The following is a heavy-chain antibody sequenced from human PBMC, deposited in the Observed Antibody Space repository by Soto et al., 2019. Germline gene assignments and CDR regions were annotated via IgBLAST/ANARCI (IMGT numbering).Heavy chain of an antibody. CDR2: ISGSGATV. D-gene: IGHD2-2*01. J-gene: IGHJ4*02. Sequence: QVQLVESGGGLVKPGGSLRLSCAASGFTFRDYHMTWIRQAPGKGLEWISYISGSGATVYYADSVKGRFTISRDNARKSLYLQMNSLRAEDTAVYYCARDLRPPGIVVVPAAPFDYWGQVTLVTVSS. CDR3: ARDLRPPGIVVVPAAPFDY. V-gene: IGHV3-11*01. CDR1: GFTFRDYH.